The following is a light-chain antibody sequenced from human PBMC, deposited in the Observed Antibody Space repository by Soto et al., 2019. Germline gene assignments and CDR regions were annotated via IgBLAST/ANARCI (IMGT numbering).Light chain of an antibody. CDR2: EDS. V-gene: IGLV2-23*01. Sequence: QSALTQPASVTGSPGQSITISCTGTSSDAGNYNFVSWYQQHPGKAPKVIIYEDSTLPSGVSNRISGSKSGNTASLTISGLQAEDGAYYYCCSYAGSRTSCVFGGGTKLTVL. CDR3: CSYAGSRTSCV. J-gene: IGLJ3*02. CDR1: SSDAGNYNF.